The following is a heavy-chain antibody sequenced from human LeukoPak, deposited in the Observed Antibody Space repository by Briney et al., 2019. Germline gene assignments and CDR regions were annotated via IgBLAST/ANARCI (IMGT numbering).Heavy chain of an antibody. CDR1: GGSISSYY. V-gene: IGHV4-59*01. J-gene: IGHJ3*02. Sequence: SETLSLTCTVSGGSISSYYWSWIRQPPGEGLEWVGYIYYSGSTNYNPSLKSRVTISVDTSKNQFSLKLSSVTAADTAVYYCARGILRFPHAFDIWGQGTMVTVSS. D-gene: IGHD3-3*01. CDR2: IYYSGST. CDR3: ARGILRFPHAFDI.